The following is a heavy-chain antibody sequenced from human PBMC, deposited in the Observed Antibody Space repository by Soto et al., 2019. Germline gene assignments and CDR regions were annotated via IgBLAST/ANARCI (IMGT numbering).Heavy chain of an antibody. CDR3: TRGAGAPSGSFVS. J-gene: IGHJ4*02. Sequence: DTLTLTRGGSGYYITSGFYWGWVRQSPGKGLEWIGSISYSAKTFYNPSLASRLSIAVDTSMNQFSLRLTSVTAADTALYYCTRGAGAPSGSFVSSCPGTLVT. D-gene: IGHD3-10*01. CDR1: GYYITSGFY. V-gene: IGHV4-38-2*01. CDR2: ISYSAKT.